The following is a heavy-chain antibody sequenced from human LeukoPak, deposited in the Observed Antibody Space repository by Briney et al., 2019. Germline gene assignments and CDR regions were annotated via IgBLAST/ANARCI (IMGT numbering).Heavy chain of an antibody. V-gene: IGHV4-59*01. CDR1: GGSLSSYY. D-gene: IGHD2/OR15-2a*01. J-gene: IGHJ5*02. CDR2: IYYSGST. Sequence: PSDTLSLTCTVSGGSLSSYYWSWIRQPPEKGLEWIGYIYYSGSTNYNPSLKSRVTISVDTSKNQFSLKLSSVTAADTAVYYCARFLAADWFDPWGQGTLVTVSS. CDR3: ARFLAADWFDP.